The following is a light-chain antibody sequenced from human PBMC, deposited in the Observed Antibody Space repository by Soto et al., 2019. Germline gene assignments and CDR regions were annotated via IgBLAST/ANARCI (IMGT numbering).Light chain of an antibody. CDR1: SSDVGGYNF. Sequence: QSALTQPPSASGSPGQSVTNSCTRASSDVGGYNFVSWYQHHPGKAPRLMIYDVTQRPSGVPDRFSGSKAGNTASLTGSGLQVDDEAEYDCSSYAGSSMPVAFGGGTKLTVL. V-gene: IGLV2-8*01. CDR3: SSYAGSSMPVA. J-gene: IGLJ2*01. CDR2: DVT.